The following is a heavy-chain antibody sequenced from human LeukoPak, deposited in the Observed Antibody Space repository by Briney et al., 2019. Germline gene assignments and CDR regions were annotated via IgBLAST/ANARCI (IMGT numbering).Heavy chain of an antibody. CDR3: ARHHAGLYCSSTSCLNWFDP. V-gene: IGHV4-39*01. CDR1: GGSISSSSCY. Sequence: PSETLSLTCTVSGGSISSSSCYWGWIRQPPGKGLEWIGSIYYSGSTYYNPSLKSRVTISVDTSKNQFSLKLSSVTAADTAVYYCARHHAGLYCSSTSCLNWFDPWGQGTLVTVSS. J-gene: IGHJ5*02. CDR2: IYYSGST. D-gene: IGHD2-2*01.